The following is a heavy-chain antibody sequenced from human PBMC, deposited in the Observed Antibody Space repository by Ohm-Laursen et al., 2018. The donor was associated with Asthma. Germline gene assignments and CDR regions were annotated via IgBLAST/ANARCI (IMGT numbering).Heavy chain of an antibody. CDR1: GFTFSNAW. Sequence: SLRLSCAAPGFTFSNAWMSWVRQAPGKGLEWVGRIKSKTDGGTTDYAAPMKGRFTISRDDSKNTLYLQINSLKMEDTAVYYCTPSAYDSSGYADYWGRGTLVTVSS. D-gene: IGHD3-22*01. CDR2: IKSKTDGGTT. J-gene: IGHJ4*02. CDR3: TPSAYDSSGYADY. V-gene: IGHV3-15*01.